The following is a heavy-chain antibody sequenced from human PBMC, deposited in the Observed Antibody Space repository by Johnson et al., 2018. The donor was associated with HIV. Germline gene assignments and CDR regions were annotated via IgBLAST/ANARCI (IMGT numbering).Heavy chain of an antibody. V-gene: IGHV3-66*01. CDR1: GFTVSSNY. Sequence: VQLVESGGALVQPGGSLRLSCAASGFTVSSNYMNWVRQAPGKGLEWVSVIYSGDNTFHADSVKGRFIISRDNSKNTLYLQMNSLRAEDTAVYFCARAYTYGAFDLWGQGTTVIVSS. J-gene: IGHJ3*01. CDR3: ARAYTYGAFDL. CDR2: IYSGDNT. D-gene: IGHD3-16*01.